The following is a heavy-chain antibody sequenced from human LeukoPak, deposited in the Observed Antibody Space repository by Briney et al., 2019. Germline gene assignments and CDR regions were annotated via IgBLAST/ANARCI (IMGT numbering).Heavy chain of an antibody. CDR2: IKQDGSKK. CDR1: RFTFSNYW. D-gene: IGHD6-19*01. Sequence: PGRSLRLSCAASRFTFSNYWMSWVRQAPGKGLEWVANIKQDGSKKYYLDSVKGRFIISRDNAKSSLYLQMNSLRAEDTALYYCARETPDSSGWDWGQGTLVTVSS. V-gene: IGHV3-7*01. J-gene: IGHJ4*02. CDR3: ARETPDSSGWD.